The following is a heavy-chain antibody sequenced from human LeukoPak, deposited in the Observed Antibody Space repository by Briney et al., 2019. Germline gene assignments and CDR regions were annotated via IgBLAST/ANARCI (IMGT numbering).Heavy chain of an antibody. CDR2: ISGSGGST. CDR1: GFTFSSYA. D-gene: IGHD3-22*01. CDR3: AKDQGIYYDSSGYGDAFDI. V-gene: IGHV3-23*01. J-gene: IGHJ3*02. Sequence: GGSLRLSCAASGFTFSSYAMSWVRQAPGKGLEWVSAISGSGGSTYYADSVKGRFTISRDNSKNTLYLQTNSLRAEDTAVYYCAKDQGIYYDSSGYGDAFDIWGQGTMVTVSS.